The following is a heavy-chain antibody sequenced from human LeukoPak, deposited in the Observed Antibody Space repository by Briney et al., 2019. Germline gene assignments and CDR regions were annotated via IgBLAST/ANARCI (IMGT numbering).Heavy chain of an antibody. CDR3: AKDQRMGVLRYFDWPTPIDY. J-gene: IGHJ4*02. V-gene: IGHV3-30*18. CDR2: ISYDGSNK. D-gene: IGHD3-9*01. CDR1: GFTFSSYG. Sequence: PGESLRLSCAASGFTFSSYGMHWVRQAPGKGLEWVAVISYDGSNKYYADSVKGRFTISRDNSKNTLYLQMNSLRAEDTAVYYCAKDQRMGVLRYFDWPTPIDYWGQGTLVTVSS.